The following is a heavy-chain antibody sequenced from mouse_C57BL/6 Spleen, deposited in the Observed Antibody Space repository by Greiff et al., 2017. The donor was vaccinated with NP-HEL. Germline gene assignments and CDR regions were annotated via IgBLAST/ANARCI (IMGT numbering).Heavy chain of an antibody. D-gene: IGHD1-1*01. V-gene: IGHV1-54*01. CDR2: INPGSGGT. Sequence: QVQLKQSGAELVRPGTSVKVSCKASGYAFTNYLIEWVKQRPGQGLEWIGVINPGSGGTNYNEKFKGKATLTADKSSSTAYMQLSSLTSEDSAVYFCARWATVVASGDYWGQGTTLTVSS. J-gene: IGHJ2*01. CDR1: GYAFTNYL. CDR3: ARWATVVASGDY.